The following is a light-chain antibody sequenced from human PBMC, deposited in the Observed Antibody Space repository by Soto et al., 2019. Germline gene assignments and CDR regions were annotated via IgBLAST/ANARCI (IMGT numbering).Light chain of an antibody. CDR1: NIGSKS. Sequence: SSELTQPPSVSVAPGKPARITCGGNNIGSKSVHWYQQKPGQAPVLVIYYDSDRPSGIPERFSGSNSGNTATLPISRVEAGDEADYYCQVWDSSSDHVVFGGWTQLTVL. V-gene: IGLV3-21*04. J-gene: IGLJ2*01. CDR2: YDS. CDR3: QVWDSSSDHVV.